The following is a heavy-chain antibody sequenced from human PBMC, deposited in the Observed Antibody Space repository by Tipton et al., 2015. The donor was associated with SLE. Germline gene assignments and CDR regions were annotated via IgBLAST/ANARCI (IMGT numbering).Heavy chain of an antibody. Sequence: LRLSCAASGFTFSTYSMNWVRQAPGKGLAWIGEINHSGSTNYNPSLNSRVTISVDTSNNQFSLTMNSVTAADTAVYYCAKADGVVGGQVPYWYFDLWGRGTLVSVSS. CDR3: AKADGVVGGQVPYWYFDL. J-gene: IGHJ2*01. CDR2: INHSGST. D-gene: IGHD1-26*01. CDR1: GFTFSTYS. V-gene: IGHV4-34*01.